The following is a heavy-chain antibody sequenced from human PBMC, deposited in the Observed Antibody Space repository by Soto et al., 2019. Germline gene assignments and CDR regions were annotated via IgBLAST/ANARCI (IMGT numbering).Heavy chain of an antibody. Sequence: ASVKVSCKTSGYTFSNYGFTWVRQAPGQPLEWLGWISLYSDGTNYAQKFQGRVSMTTDTSTTTAYMELRSLRSDDTAVYYRARVVPGAEAWFGPWGQGTLVTVSS. CDR2: ISLYSDGT. CDR3: ARVVPGAEAWFGP. CDR1: GYTFSNYG. V-gene: IGHV1-18*01. J-gene: IGHJ5*02. D-gene: IGHD2-2*01.